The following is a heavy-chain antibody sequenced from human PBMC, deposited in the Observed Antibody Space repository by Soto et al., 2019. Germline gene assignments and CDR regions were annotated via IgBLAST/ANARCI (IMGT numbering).Heavy chain of an antibody. CDR1: GFTVSSNY. D-gene: IGHD3-3*01. V-gene: IGHV3-53*01. CDR2: IYSGGST. CDR3: AREGTYYDFWSGSRAGYYYYGMDV. Sequence: PGGSLRLSCAASGFTVSSNYMSWVRQAPGKGLEWVSVIYSGGSTYYADSVKGRFTISRDNSKNTLYLQMNSLRAEDTAVYYCAREGTYYDFWSGSRAGYYYYGMDVWGQGTTVTVSS. J-gene: IGHJ6*02.